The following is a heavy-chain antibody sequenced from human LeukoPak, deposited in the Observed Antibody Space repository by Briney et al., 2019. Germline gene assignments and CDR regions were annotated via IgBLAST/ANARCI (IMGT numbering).Heavy chain of an antibody. CDR1: GFTFSSYA. CDR3: ARELHDAFDI. CDR2: IYYSGTT. J-gene: IGHJ3*02. V-gene: IGHV4-59*01. Sequence: GSLRLSCAASGFTFSSYAMSWIRQPPGKGLEWIGYIYYSGTTNYNPSLKSRVTLSIDTSKNQFSLKLSSVTAADTAVYYCARELHDAFDIWGQGTMVTVPS.